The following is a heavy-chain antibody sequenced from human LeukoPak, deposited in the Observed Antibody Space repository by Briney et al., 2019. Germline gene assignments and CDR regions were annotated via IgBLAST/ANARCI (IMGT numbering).Heavy chain of an antibody. Sequence: ASVKVSCKASGYSFTGYYMHWVRQAPGQGLEWMGWMNPNCGNTGYAQKFQGRVTMTRNTSISTAYMELSSLRSEDTAVYYCARGLRYCSGGRCYFSPPYYYYMDVWGKGTTVTISS. CDR3: ARGLRYCSGGRCYFSPPYYYYMDV. J-gene: IGHJ6*03. V-gene: IGHV1-8*02. CDR1: GYSFTGYY. D-gene: IGHD2-15*01. CDR2: MNPNCGNT.